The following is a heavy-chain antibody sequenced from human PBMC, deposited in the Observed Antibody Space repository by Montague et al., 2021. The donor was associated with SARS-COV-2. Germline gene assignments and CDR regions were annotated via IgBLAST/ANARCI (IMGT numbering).Heavy chain of an antibody. CDR2: IYWDDDK. CDR3: AHRTIRDARRSYDY. Sequence: PALVKPTQTLTLTCTFSGFSLNTTRVGVGWIRQPPGKALEWLALIYWDDDKRYSPSLKSRLTITKDTSKNQVVLTMTNMDPVDTATYYCAHRTIRDARRSYDYWGQGTLVTVSS. CDR1: GFSLNTTRVG. D-gene: IGHD1-26*01. V-gene: IGHV2-5*02. J-gene: IGHJ4*02.